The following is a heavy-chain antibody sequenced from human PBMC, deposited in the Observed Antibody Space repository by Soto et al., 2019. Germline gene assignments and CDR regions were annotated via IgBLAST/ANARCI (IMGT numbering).Heavy chain of an antibody. CDR1: GFTFSSYA. J-gene: IGHJ4*02. D-gene: IGHD4-17*01. CDR3: AKDEPPFATVTTARWTDY. V-gene: IGHV3-23*01. CDR2: ISGSGGST. Sequence: GGSLRLSCAASGFTFSSYAMSWVRQAPGKGLEWVSAISGSGGSTYYADSVKGRFTISRDNSKNTLYLQMNSLRAEDTAVYYCAKDEPPFATVTTARWTDYWGQGTLVTVSS.